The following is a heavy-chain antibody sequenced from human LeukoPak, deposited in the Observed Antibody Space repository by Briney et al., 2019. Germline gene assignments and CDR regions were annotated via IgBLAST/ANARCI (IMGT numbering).Heavy chain of an antibody. CDR3: TRGGFGAHYYYYMDV. D-gene: IGHD3-16*01. J-gene: IGHJ6*03. CDR1: GFTFDDFA. V-gene: IGHV3-20*04. Sequence: GGSLRLSCAASGFTFDDFALTWVRQSPEKGLEWVSGINWDGTATGYADSVKGRFAISRDNAKNSLYLQMNSLRAEDSALYYCTRGGFGAHYYYYMDVWGKGTTVTVSS. CDR2: INWDGTAT.